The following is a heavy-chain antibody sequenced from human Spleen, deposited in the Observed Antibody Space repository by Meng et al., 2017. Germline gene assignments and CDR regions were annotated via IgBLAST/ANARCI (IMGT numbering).Heavy chain of an antibody. CDR2: INPNTGRT. CDR3: ARDDRYWDYVWGSPPKESFQH. Sequence: QVQLVQSGAEVMNPGASLKVSCKTSGYTFTDFYVHWVRQAPGQGPEWMGRINPNTGRTNYAQKFQGRVTMTRDTSISTAYMELSSLTSDDTAVYYCARDDRYWDYVWGSPPKESFQHWGQGTLVTVSS. J-gene: IGHJ1*01. CDR1: GYTFTDFY. V-gene: IGHV1-2*06. D-gene: IGHD3-16*01.